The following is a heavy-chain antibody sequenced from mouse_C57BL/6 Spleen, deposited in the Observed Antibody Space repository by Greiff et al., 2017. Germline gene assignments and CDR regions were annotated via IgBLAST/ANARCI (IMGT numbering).Heavy chain of an antibody. V-gene: IGHV1-82*01. D-gene: IGHD1-1*01. CDR1: GYAFSSSW. CDR2: IYPGDGDT. Sequence: QVQLQQSGPELVKPGASVKISCKASGYAFSSSWMNWVKQRPGKGLEWIGRIYPGDGDTNYNGKFKGKATLTADKSSSTAYMQLSSLTSEDSAVYFCARSRYYGSEGYWGQGTTLTVSS. CDR3: ARSRYYGSEGY. J-gene: IGHJ2*01.